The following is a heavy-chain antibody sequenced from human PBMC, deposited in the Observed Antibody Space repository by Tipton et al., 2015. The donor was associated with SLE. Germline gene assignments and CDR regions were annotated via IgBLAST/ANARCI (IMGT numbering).Heavy chain of an antibody. V-gene: IGHV4-59*12. CDR2: IYYSGST. J-gene: IGHJ2*01. CDR1: GGSISSYY. CDR3: ARDPRGGERYFDL. D-gene: IGHD3-10*01. Sequence: TLSLTCTVSGGSISSYYWSWIRQPPGKGLEWIGDIYYSGSTNYNPSLKSRVTISVDTSKNQFSLQLNSVTPEDTAVYYCARDPRGGERYFDLWGRGTLVTVSS.